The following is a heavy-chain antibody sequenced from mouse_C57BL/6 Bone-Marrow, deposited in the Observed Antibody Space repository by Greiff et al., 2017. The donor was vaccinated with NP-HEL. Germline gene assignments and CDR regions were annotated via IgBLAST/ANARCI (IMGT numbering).Heavy chain of an antibody. D-gene: IGHD1-1*01. CDR1: GFSLTSSG. J-gene: IGHJ4*01. V-gene: IGHV2-9*01. CDR3: AKLLYYYGSSPYAMDY. Sequence: QVQLKESGPGLVAPSQSLSITCTVSGFSLTSSGVDWVRQPPGKGLEWLGVIWGGGSTNYNSALMSRLSISKDNSKSQVFLKMNSLQTDDTAMYYCAKLLYYYGSSPYAMDYWGQGTSVTVSS. CDR2: IWGGGST.